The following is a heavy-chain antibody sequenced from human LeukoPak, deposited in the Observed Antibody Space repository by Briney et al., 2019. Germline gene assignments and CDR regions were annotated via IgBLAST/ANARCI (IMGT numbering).Heavy chain of an antibody. Sequence: GRSLRLSCTASGFTFDDYAMHWVRRAPGKGLEWVSSISWNSDRIAYADSVKGRFTISRDNSKNTLYLQMNSLRAEDTAVYYCAKSHGYSYGFDYWGQGTLVTVSS. CDR1: GFTFDDYA. CDR2: ISWNSDRI. CDR3: AKSHGYSYGFDY. V-gene: IGHV3-9*01. D-gene: IGHD5-18*01. J-gene: IGHJ4*02.